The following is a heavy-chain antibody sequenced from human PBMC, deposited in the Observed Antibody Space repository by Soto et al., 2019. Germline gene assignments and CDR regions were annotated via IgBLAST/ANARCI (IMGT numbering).Heavy chain of an antibody. CDR2: IIPIFGTA. CDR1: GGTFSSYA. CDR3: ARGSKPKYYYDSSGYWDYFDY. D-gene: IGHD3-22*01. J-gene: IGHJ4*02. V-gene: IGHV1-69*01. Sequence: QVQLVQSGAEVKKPGSSAKVSCKASGGTFSSYAISWVRQAPGQGLEWMGGIIPIFGTANYAQKFQGRVTITADESTSTAYMELSSLRSEDTAVYYCARGSKPKYYYDSSGYWDYFDYWGQGTLVTVSS.